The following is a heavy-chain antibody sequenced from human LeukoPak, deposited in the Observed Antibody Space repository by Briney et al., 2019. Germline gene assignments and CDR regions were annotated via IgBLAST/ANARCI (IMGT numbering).Heavy chain of an antibody. J-gene: IGHJ4*02. V-gene: IGHV5-51*01. CDR3: ARTPYGSGSYPHLDH. CDR2: IYPGDSDT. Sequence: GESLKISCKGSGYSFTSYWIGWVRQMPGKGLEWMGIIYPGDSDTRYSPSFQGQVTISADKSISTAYLQWSSLKASDSAMYYCARTPYGSGSYPHLDHWGQGTLVTVSS. CDR1: GYSFTSYW. D-gene: IGHD3-10*01.